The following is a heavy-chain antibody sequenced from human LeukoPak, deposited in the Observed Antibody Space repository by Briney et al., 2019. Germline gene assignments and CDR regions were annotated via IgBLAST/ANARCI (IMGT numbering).Heavy chain of an antibody. CDR2: ISSSSSTI. CDR1: GFTFSNYA. Sequence: GGSLRLSCAASGFTFSNYAMSWVRQAPGKGLEWVSYISSSSSTIYYADSVKGRFTISRDNAKNSLYLQMNSLRAEDTAVYYCARDQDYPGFYYYYMDVWGKGTTVTVSS. CDR3: ARDQDYPGFYYYYMDV. V-gene: IGHV3-48*01. J-gene: IGHJ6*03. D-gene: IGHD4-11*01.